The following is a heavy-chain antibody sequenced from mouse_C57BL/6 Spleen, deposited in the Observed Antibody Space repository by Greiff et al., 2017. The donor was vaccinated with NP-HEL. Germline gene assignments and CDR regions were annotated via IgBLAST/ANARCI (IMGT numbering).Heavy chain of an antibody. Sequence: EVQLQESGPVLVKPGASVKMSCKASGYTFTDYYMNWVKQSHGKSLEWIGVINPYNGGTSYNQKFKGKATLTVDKSSSTAYMELNSLTSEDSAVYYCARGAYYSKGGAMDYWGQGTSVTVSS. D-gene: IGHD2-5*01. CDR1: GYTFTDYY. CDR2: INPYNGGT. V-gene: IGHV1-19*01. J-gene: IGHJ4*01. CDR3: ARGAYYSKGGAMDY.